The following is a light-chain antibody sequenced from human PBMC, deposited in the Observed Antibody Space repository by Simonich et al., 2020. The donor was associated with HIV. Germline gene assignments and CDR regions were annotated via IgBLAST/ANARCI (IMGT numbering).Light chain of an antibody. Sequence: QSVLTQPPSASGTPGQRVTISCSGSSSNIGRNYVYWYQQLPGTAPKLLIYRNTQRPSGVPDRFSGSKSGTSASLAISVLRSEDEADFYCAAWDDSLSGVLFGGGTKLTVL. CDR2: RNT. CDR1: SSNIGRNY. J-gene: IGLJ2*01. V-gene: IGLV1-47*01. CDR3: AAWDDSLSGVL.